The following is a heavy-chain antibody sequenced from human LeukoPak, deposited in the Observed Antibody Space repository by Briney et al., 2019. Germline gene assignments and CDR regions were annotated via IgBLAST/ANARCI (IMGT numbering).Heavy chain of an antibody. CDR1: GYTFTNYY. CDR3: ARRYCSSTSCNPYFFDF. Sequence: GESLKISCKGSGYTFTNYYIGWVRQMPGKGLEWMGIISPGDSDARYSPSFRGQVTISADKSISTAYLRWSSLKASDTAIYYCARRYCSSTSCNPYFFDFWGQGTLVTVSS. CDR2: ISPGDSDA. V-gene: IGHV5-51*01. D-gene: IGHD2-2*01. J-gene: IGHJ4*02.